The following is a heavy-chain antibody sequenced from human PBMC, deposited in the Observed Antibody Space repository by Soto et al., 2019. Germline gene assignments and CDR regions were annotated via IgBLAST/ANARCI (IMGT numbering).Heavy chain of an antibody. D-gene: IGHD3-22*01. CDR3: ASTVIGGGGWNWFDP. V-gene: IGHV1-69*01. CDR1: GGTFSSYA. Sequence: QVQLVQSGAEVKKPGSSVKVSCKASGGTFSSYAISWVRQAPGQGLEWMGGIIPIFGTANYAQKFQGRVTITADESTSTAYRELSSLRSEDTAVYYCASTVIGGGGWNWFDPWGQGTLVTVSS. CDR2: IIPIFGTA. J-gene: IGHJ5*02.